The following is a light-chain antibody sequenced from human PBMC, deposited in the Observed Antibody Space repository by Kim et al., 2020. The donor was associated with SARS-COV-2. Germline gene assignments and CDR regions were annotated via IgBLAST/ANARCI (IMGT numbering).Light chain of an antibody. CDR3: SSYTSSSPWV. V-gene: IGLV2-14*03. CDR1: GTLVGVN. Sequence: GQSPTTSCTQTGTLVGVNKSAATNHHHPSQPPIIMIYDISQRPSVVSHRFSASKSGTTASLTTSGLQAEDAANYCCSSYTSSSPWVFGGGTQVTVL. CDR2: DIS. J-gene: IGLJ3*02.